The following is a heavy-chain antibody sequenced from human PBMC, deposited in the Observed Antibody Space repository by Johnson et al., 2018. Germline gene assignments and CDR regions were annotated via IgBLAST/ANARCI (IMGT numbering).Heavy chain of an antibody. D-gene: IGHD3-22*01. CDR1: GFTFSNYG. V-gene: IGHV3-33*01. CDR2: IWHDGSNT. J-gene: IGHJ5*02. Sequence: QVQLVESGGGVVQPGRSLRLSCAASGFTFSNYGIHWVRQAPGKGLEWVGVIWHDGSNTDYADSVKGRFTISRDNSKNTVYLQMNSLRVEDTAVYYCSSDMDMSGYYSWVDPWGQGSLVTVSS. CDR3: SSDMDMSGYYSWVDP.